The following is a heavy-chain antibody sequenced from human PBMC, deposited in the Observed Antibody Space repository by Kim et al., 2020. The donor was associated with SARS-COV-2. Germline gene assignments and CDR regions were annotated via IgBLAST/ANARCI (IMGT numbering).Heavy chain of an antibody. CDR2: SSSSTI. J-gene: IGHJ5*02. V-gene: IGHV3-48*04. Sequence: SSSSTIYYAGSVKGRFTISRDNAKNSLYLQMNSLRAEDTAVYYCARVFDPWGQGTLVTVSS. CDR3: ARVFDP.